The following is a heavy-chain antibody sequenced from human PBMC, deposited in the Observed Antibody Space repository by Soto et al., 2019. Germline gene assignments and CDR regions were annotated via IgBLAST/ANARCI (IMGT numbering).Heavy chain of an antibody. CDR1: GFTVSSNY. V-gene: IGHV3-66*01. Sequence: GGSLRLSCAASGFTVSSNYMSWVRQAPGKGLEWVSVIYSGGSTYYADSVKGRFTISRDNSKNTLYLQMNSLRAEDTAVYYCASGPNWSEDYYYYYYMDVWGKGTTVTVSS. CDR2: IYSGGST. D-gene: IGHD7-27*01. J-gene: IGHJ6*03. CDR3: ASGPNWSEDYYYYYYMDV.